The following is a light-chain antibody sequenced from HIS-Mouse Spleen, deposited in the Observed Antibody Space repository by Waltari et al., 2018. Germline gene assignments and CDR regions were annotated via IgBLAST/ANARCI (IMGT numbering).Light chain of an antibody. V-gene: IGLV3-27*01. CDR2: KDS. Sequence: SYELTQPSSVSVSPGQTARTTCSGDVLAKKYARWFQQKPGQAPVLVIYKDSERPSGIPERFSGSSSGTTVTLTIGGAQVEDEADYYCYSAADNSGVFGGGTKLTVL. CDR3: YSAADNSGV. CDR1: VLAKKY. J-gene: IGLJ2*01.